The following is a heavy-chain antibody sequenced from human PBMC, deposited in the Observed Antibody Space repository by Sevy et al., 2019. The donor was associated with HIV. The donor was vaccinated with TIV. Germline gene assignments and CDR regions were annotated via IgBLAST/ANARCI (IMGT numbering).Heavy chain of an antibody. D-gene: IGHD5-18*01. V-gene: IGHV1-18*01. CDR3: ARDFVYSYRNWFDP. J-gene: IGHJ5*02. Sequence: ASVKVSCKASGYTFTSYGISWVRQAPGQGLEWMGWISAYNGNTKYAQKLQGRVTMTTDTSTSTAYMELRSLRSDDTAVYYCARDFVYSYRNWFDPWGQGTLVTVSS. CDR2: ISAYNGNT. CDR1: GYTFTSYG.